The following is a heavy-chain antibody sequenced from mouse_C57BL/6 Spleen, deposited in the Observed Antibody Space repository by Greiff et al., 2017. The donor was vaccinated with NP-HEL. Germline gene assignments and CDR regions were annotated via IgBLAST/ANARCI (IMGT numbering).Heavy chain of an antibody. V-gene: IGHV1-26*01. D-gene: IGHD2-2*01. CDR1: GYTFTDYY. J-gene: IGHJ1*03. CDR3: AKIYYGYDLYFDV. Sequence: EVQLQQSGPELVKPGASVKISCKASGYTFTDYYMNWVKQSHGKSLEWIGDINPNNGGTSYNQKFKGKATLTVDKSSSTAYMELRSLTSEDSAVYYCAKIYYGYDLYFDVWGTGTTDTVSS. CDR2: INPNNGGT.